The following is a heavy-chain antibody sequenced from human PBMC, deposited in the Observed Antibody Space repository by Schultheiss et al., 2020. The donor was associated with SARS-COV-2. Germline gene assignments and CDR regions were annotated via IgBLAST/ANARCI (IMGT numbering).Heavy chain of an antibody. CDR1: GFTFSSYE. CDR3: VKDPSSSGWTKVDWFDP. Sequence: GGSLRLSCAASGFTFSSYEMNWVRQAPGKGLEYVSAISSNGGSTYYADSVKGRFTISRDNSKNTLYLQMSSLRAEDTAVYYCVKDPSSSGWTKVDWFDPWGQGTLVTVSS. J-gene: IGHJ5*02. D-gene: IGHD6-19*01. V-gene: IGHV3-64D*06. CDR2: ISSNGGST.